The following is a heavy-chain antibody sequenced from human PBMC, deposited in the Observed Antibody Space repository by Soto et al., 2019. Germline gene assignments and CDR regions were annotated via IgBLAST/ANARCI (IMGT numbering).Heavy chain of an antibody. Sequence: QVQLEESGGGVVQPGRSPSLSCAASGFTFSSFSLHWVRQAPGTGLEWVALISYDGSTKYNTDSVKGRFIISRANSKTTLYLQLNSLRPEDRAVYYCARTTSVAGTPEFDYWGQGTLFTVSS. CDR1: GFTFSSFS. V-gene: IGHV3-30-3*01. CDR2: ISYDGSTK. J-gene: IGHJ4*02. D-gene: IGHD6-19*01. CDR3: ARTTSVAGTPEFDY.